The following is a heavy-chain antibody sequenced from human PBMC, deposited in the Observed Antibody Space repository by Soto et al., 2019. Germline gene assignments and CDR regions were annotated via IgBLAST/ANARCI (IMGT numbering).Heavy chain of an antibody. CDR1: GFTFYKNW. Sequence: GGSLRLSCAATGFTFYKNWMQWVRQVPGKGLVWVSRISDDGSGTNYADSVKGRFTISSDNAKNTLYLQMNSLRAEDTAVYFCARDISYSMNVWGQGTTVTVSS. CDR3: ARDISYSMNV. J-gene: IGHJ6*02. CDR2: ISDDGSGT. V-gene: IGHV3-74*01.